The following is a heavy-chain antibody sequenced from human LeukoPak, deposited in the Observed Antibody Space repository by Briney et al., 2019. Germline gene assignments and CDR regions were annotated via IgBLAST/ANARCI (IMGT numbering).Heavy chain of an antibody. Sequence: GGSLRLSCAASGSTFSSYWMRWVRQAPGKGLVWVSRINSDGSSTSYADSVKGRFTISRDSAKNTLYLQMNSLRAEDTAVYYCARDGRQYGMDVWGQGTTVTVSS. CDR2: INSDGSST. CDR3: ARDGRQYGMDV. V-gene: IGHV3-74*01. CDR1: GSTFSSYW. J-gene: IGHJ6*02.